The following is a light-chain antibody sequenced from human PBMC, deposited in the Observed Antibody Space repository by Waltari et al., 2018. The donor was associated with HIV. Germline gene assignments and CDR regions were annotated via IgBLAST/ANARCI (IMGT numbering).Light chain of an antibody. CDR2: GAS. CDR1: QSVDSNY. Sequence: EIVLTQSPGTLSLSPGDRVILSCRASQSVDSNYLAWYHQKPGQAPRLLIYGASSRAIGIPDKFSGGGSGTDFTLTITSLAPEDLGFYYCQQYASSPTFGRGTKVEIQ. V-gene: IGKV3-20*01. CDR3: QQYASSPT. J-gene: IGKJ1*01.